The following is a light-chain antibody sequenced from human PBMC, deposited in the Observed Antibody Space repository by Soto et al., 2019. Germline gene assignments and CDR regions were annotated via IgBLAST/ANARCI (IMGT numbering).Light chain of an antibody. CDR2: AAS. CDR1: QSISSY. CDR3: QQSYSTPRT. Sequence: DIQMTQSPSSLSASVGDRVTITCRASQSISSYLNWYQQKPGKAPKLLIYAASSLQSGVPSRFRGSGSGTDFTLTISSLQPEYFATYYCQQSYSTPRTFGQGTKVEIK. J-gene: IGKJ1*01. V-gene: IGKV1-39*01.